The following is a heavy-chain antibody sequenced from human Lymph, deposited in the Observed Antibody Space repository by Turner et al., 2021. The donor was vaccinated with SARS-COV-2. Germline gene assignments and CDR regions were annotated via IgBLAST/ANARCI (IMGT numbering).Heavy chain of an antibody. CDR3: AGPGGPYYYYGMDV. D-gene: IGHD3-16*01. J-gene: IGHJ6*02. V-gene: IGHV3-11*03. CDR1: GFTFSDYF. CDR2: IRSSSTYT. Sequence: VQLLVSGGGLVTPGVSLTLSCSVSGFTFSDYFMSRIRQAPGKGLEWISYIRSSSTYTNYAESEKGRFTISRVNAKNSLYLQMNSLRAENTAVYYCAGPGGPYYYYGMDVWGQGTTVTVSS.